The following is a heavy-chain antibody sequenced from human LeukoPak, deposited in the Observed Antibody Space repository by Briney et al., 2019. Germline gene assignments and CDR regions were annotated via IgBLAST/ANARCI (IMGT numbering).Heavy chain of an antibody. D-gene: IGHD2-15*01. CDR2: ISAHKGDT. V-gene: IGHV1-18*01. J-gene: IGHJ4*02. CDR1: GYTFTTYG. Sequence: ASLKISCKTSGYTFTTYGTSWLRQAPGQGLEWMGWISAHKGDTEYAQKFQGRVTMTRDTSTSTAYMELQSLTSDDTAVYYCARADIIVVAGATPVGSGFEYWGQGALITVS. CDR3: ARADIIVVAGATPVGSGFEY.